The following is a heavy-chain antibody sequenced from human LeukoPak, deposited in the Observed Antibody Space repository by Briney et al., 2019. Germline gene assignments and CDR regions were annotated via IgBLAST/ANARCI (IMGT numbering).Heavy chain of an antibody. J-gene: IGHJ4*02. CDR3: ARGLWFGELLIVY. Sequence: GESLRLSCAASGFTFSSYWMSWVHQAPGKGLEWVANIKQDGSEKYYVDSVKGRFTISRDNAKNSLYLQMNSLRAEDTAVYYCARGLWFGELLIVYWGQGTLVTVSS. CDR1: GFTFSSYW. CDR2: IKQDGSEK. V-gene: IGHV3-7*01. D-gene: IGHD3-10*01.